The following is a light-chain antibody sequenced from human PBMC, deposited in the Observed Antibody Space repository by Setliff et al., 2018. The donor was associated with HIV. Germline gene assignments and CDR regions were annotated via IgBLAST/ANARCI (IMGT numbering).Light chain of an antibody. J-gene: IGLJ1*01. CDR3: SSYTSSSLV. CDR1: SSDVGGYNY. Sequence: QSALTQPASVSGSPGQSITISCTGTSSDVGGYNYVSWYQQHPSKAPKLMIYDVSKRPSGVSNRFSGSKSGNTASLTISGLQAEDEADYYCSSYTSSSLVFGTGTKVTVL. V-gene: IGLV2-14*01. CDR2: DVS.